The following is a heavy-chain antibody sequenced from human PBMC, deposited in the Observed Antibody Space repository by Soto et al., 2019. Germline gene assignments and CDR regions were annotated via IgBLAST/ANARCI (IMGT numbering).Heavy chain of an antibody. CDR2: IYYSGTT. J-gene: IGHJ6*02. CDR3: AASCVGCGGFHYYGMDV. CDR1: GGSISSGGYY. V-gene: IGHV4-31*03. Sequence: QVQLQESGPGLVKPSQTLSLTCTVSGGSISSGGYYWNWIRQHPGKGLEWIGYIYYSGTTYYNPSLKSRVTISVDTSKNQFSRKLSSVTAADTAVYYCAASCVGCGGFHYYGMDVWGQGTTVTVSS. D-gene: IGHD2-21*01.